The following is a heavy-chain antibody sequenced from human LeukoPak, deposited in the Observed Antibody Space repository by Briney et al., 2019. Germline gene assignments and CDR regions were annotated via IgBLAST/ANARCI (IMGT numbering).Heavy chain of an antibody. J-gene: IGHJ4*02. V-gene: IGHV3-23*01. CDR2: ISRSGDTT. CDR1: GFTFSNYA. CDR3: QKRGFDGSGSFYTRD. Sequence: GSLRLSCAASGFTFSNYAMSWVRQAPGKGLEWVSTISRSGDTTYYADSVKGRFTISRDNSNNTLYLQMNSLRAEDTAVYYCQKRGFDGSGSFYTRDWGQGTLVTVSS. D-gene: IGHD3-10*01.